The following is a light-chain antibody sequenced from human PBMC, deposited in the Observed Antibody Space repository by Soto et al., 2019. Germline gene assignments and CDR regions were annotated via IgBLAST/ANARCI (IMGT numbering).Light chain of an antibody. V-gene: IGKV3-11*01. CDR1: QSVSSY. CDR2: DAS. CDR3: QQRNSWPYT. Sequence: EIVLTQSPATLSLSPGERATLSCRASQSVSSYLAWYQQKPGQAPRLLIHDASYRATGIPARFSGSGSGSDFTLTISSLEAEDFAVYYCQQRNSWPYTFGQVTKLEIK. J-gene: IGKJ2*01.